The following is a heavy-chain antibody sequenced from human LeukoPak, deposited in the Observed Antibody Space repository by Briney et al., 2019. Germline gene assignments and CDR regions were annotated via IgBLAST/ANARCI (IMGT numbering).Heavy chain of an antibody. Sequence: ASVKVSCKASGYTFTGYYMHWVRQAPGQGLEWMGWINPKSGGTNYAQKFQGRVTMTRDTSISTAYMELSRLRSDDTAVYYCARDWGVMVLSNWFDPWGQGTLVTVSS. D-gene: IGHD3-16*02. J-gene: IGHJ5*02. CDR3: ARDWGVMVLSNWFDP. CDR1: GYTFTGYY. V-gene: IGHV1-2*02. CDR2: INPKSGGT.